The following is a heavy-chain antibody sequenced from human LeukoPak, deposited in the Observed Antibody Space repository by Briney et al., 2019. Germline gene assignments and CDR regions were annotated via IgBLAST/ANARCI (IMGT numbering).Heavy chain of an antibody. CDR1: GFTFSSYA. CDR3: AKDRTLLWFGELSHLYYYYYYMDV. CDR2: ISDSGGST. J-gene: IGHJ6*03. D-gene: IGHD3-10*01. Sequence: GGSLRLSCAASGFTFSSYAMSWVRQAPGKGLEWVSAISDSGGSTYYADSVKGRFTISRDNSKNTLYLQMNSLRAEDTAVYYCAKDRTLLWFGELSHLYYYYYYMDVWGKGTTVTVSS. V-gene: IGHV3-23*01.